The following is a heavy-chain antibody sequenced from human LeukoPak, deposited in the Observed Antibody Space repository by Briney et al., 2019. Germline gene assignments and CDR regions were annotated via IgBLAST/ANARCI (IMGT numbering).Heavy chain of an antibody. J-gene: IGHJ4*02. CDR1: GFSFSSAW. CDR3: ARDFRGYDFWSGYLDY. Sequence: GGSLRLSCAAPGFSFSSAWMHWVRQAPGEGLVAVSRITSDGSTTWYADSVRGRFTISRDNSKNTLYLQMNSLRAEDTAVYYCARDFRGYDFWSGYLDYWGQGTLVTVSS. V-gene: IGHV3-74*01. D-gene: IGHD3-3*01. CDR2: ITSDGSTT.